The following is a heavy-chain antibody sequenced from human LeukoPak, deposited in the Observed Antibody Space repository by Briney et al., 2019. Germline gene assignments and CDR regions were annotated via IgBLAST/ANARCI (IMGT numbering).Heavy chain of an antibody. V-gene: IGHV1-46*01. CDR1: GYTFTSYY. D-gene: IGHD2-15*01. CDR3: ARDRSGGGYYDY. Sequence: GASVKVSCKASGYTFTSYYMHCVRQAPGQGHEWMGIINPSVGSTSYAQKFQGRVTITRDTSTSTVYMELSSLRSEDTAVYYCARDRSGGGYYDYWGQGTLVTVSS. CDR2: INPSVGST. J-gene: IGHJ4*02.